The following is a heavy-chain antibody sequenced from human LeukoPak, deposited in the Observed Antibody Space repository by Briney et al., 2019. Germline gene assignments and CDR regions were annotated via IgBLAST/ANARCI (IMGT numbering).Heavy chain of an antibody. CDR2: INHSGST. V-gene: IGHV4-34*01. CDR3: ARGASGYGWFDP. J-gene: IGHJ5*02. D-gene: IGHD5-12*01. CDR1: GGSFSGYY. Sequence: SETLSLTCAVYGGSFSGYYWSWIRQPPGKGLEWIGEINHSGSTNYNPSLKSRVTISVDTSKNQFSLKLSSVTAADTAMYYCARGASGYGWFDPWGQGTLATVSS.